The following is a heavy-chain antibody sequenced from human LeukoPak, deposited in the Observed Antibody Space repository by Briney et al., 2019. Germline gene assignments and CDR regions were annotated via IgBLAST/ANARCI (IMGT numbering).Heavy chain of an antibody. CDR3: ATTYGDYPYNWFDP. J-gene: IGHJ5*02. Sequence: SETLSLTCAVYGGSFSGYYWSWIRQPPGKGLEWIGEINHSGSTNYNPSLKSRVTISVDTSKNQFSLKPSSVTAADTAVYYCATTYGDYPYNWFDPWGQGTLVTVSS. CDR1: GGSFSGYY. D-gene: IGHD4-17*01. CDR2: INHSGST. V-gene: IGHV4-34*01.